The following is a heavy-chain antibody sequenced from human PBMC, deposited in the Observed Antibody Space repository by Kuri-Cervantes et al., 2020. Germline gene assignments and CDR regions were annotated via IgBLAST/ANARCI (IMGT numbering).Heavy chain of an antibody. CDR1: GFTFSSYG. V-gene: IGHV3-33*01. J-gene: IGHJ4*02. CDR3: ARGNTQFTWHFHY. D-gene: IGHD5-12*01. Sequence: GGSLRLSCAASGFTFSSYGMHWVRQAPGKGLEWVAVIWYDGSEKYYADSVKGRFTVSRGNSENSLYLQMNSLRAEDTAVYYCARGNTQFTWHFHYWGQGTLVTVSS. CDR2: IWYDGSEK.